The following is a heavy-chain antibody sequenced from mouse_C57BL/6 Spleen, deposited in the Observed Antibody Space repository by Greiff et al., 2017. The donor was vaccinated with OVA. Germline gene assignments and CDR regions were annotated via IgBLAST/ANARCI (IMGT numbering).Heavy chain of an antibody. CDR1: GYAFSSYW. V-gene: IGHV1-80*01. J-gene: IGHJ4*01. CDR2: IYPGDGDT. Sequence: QVQLQQSGAELVKPGASVKISCKASGYAFSSYWMNWVKQRPGKGLEWIGQIYPGDGDTNYNGKFKGKATLTADKSSSTAYMQLSSLTSEDSAVYFCARINDGYYGGGMDYWGQGTSVTVSS. CDR3: ARINDGYYGGGMDY. D-gene: IGHD2-3*01.